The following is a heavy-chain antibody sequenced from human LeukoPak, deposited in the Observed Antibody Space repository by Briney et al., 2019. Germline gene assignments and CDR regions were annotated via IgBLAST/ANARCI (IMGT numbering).Heavy chain of an antibody. Sequence: ASVKVSCKASGYTFTSYDINWVRQATGQGLEWMGWMNPNSGNTGYAQKFQGRVTITRNTSISTAYMELSSLRSEDTAVYYRAIGGDLYDFWSGYYNPWGQGTLVTVSS. CDR1: GYTFTSYD. CDR3: AIGGDLYDFWSGYYNP. CDR2: MNPNSGNT. J-gene: IGHJ5*02. D-gene: IGHD3-3*01. V-gene: IGHV1-8*03.